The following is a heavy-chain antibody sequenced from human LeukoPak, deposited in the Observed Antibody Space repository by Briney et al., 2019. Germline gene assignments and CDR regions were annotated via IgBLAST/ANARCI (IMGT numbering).Heavy chain of an antibody. CDR2: INQSGSI. Sequence: LKPSETLSLTCAVYGGSFSGYYWNWIRQPPEKGLEWIGEINQSGSINYNPSLKSRVTMSVDTSKNQFSLKLSSVTAADTAVYYCARGSYGDYGFKHWYFDLWGRGTQVTVSS. D-gene: IGHD4-17*01. V-gene: IGHV4-34*01. CDR1: GGSFSGYY. CDR3: ARGSYGDYGFKHWYFDL. J-gene: IGHJ2*01.